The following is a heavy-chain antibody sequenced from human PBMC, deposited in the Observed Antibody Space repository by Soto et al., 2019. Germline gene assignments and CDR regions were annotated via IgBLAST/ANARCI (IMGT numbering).Heavy chain of an antibody. J-gene: IGHJ1*01. V-gene: IGHV3-11*04. CDR3: ARGYHYYDSSGYYISPPIQH. CDR1: GFIFRDWF. D-gene: IGHD3-22*01. CDR2: ISKDSGRAT. Sequence: PGESLKISCAASGFIFRDWFMSWIRQAPGKGLEWISYISKDSGRATRYADSVKGRFTISRDNAKNTLYLQMNSLRAEDTAVYYCARGYHYYDSSGYYISPPIQHWGQGTLVTVSS.